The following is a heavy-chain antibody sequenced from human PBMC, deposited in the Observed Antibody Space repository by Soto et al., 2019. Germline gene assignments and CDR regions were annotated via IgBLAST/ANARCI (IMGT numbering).Heavy chain of an antibody. J-gene: IGHJ6*03. CDR2: INSDGSST. Sequence: EVQLVESGGGLVQPGGSLRLSCAASGFTFSSYWMHWVRQAPGKGLVWVSRINSDGSSTSYADSVKGRFTISRDNAKNTLYLQMNRLRAEDTAVYYCARVKSHTVTYYYYYMDVWGKGTTVTVSS. CDR3: ARVKSHTVTYYYYYMDV. CDR1: GFTFSSYW. D-gene: IGHD4-17*01. V-gene: IGHV3-74*01.